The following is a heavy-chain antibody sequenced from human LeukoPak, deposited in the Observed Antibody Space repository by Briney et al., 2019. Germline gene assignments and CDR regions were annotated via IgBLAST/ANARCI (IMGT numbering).Heavy chain of an antibody. J-gene: IGHJ4*02. V-gene: IGHV3-74*01. Sequence: PGGSLRLSCVASGFTFSSHWMHWVRQGPGKGLVWVSRIKSDGRSTNYADSVKGRFTISRDNAKNSLYLQMNSLRAEDTAVYYCARIYGSGSYIFDYWGQGTLVTVSS. D-gene: IGHD3-10*01. CDR3: ARIYGSGSYIFDY. CDR1: GFTFSSHW. CDR2: IKSDGRST.